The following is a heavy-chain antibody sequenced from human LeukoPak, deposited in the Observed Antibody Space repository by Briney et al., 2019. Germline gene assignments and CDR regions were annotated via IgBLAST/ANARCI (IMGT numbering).Heavy chain of an antibody. CDR3: ASSPNYCSSTSCYKGGDWFDP. Sequence: ASVKVSCKASGYTFTSYYMRWVRQAPGQGLEWMGIINPSGGSTSYAQKFQGRVTMTRDTSTSTVYMELSSLRSEDTAVYYCASSPNYCSSTSCYKGGDWFDPWGQGTLVTVSS. CDR1: GYTFTSYY. V-gene: IGHV1-46*01. J-gene: IGHJ5*02. CDR2: INPSGGST. D-gene: IGHD2-2*02.